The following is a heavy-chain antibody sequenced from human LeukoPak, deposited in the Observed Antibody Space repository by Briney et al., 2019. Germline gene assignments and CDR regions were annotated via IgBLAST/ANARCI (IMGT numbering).Heavy chain of an antibody. CDR2: IDQDGSEK. J-gene: IGHJ3*02. V-gene: IGHV3-7*01. D-gene: IGHD3-16*01. CDR3: ARDVWPPLLGAGSAFDI. Sequence: PGGSLRLSCAASGFTFSSYAMSWVRQAPGKGLEWVANIDQDGSEKYYVDSVKGRFTISRDNAKNSLYLQMNSLRVEDTAVYYCARDVWPPLLGAGSAFDIWGQGTMVTVSS. CDR1: GFTFSSYA.